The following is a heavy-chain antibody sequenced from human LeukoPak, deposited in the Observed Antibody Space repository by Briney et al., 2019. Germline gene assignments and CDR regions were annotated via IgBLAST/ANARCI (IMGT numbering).Heavy chain of an antibody. CDR2: MNPNSGNT. CDR3: ARGQQLLVRAAFDI. J-gene: IGHJ3*02. Sequence: ASVKVSCKASGYTFTSYDINWVRQATGQGLEWMGWMNPNSGNTGYAQKFQGRVTMTRNTSISTAYMELSSLRSEDTAVYYCARGQQLLVRAAFDIWGQGTMVTVSS. CDR1: GYTFTSYD. V-gene: IGHV1-8*01. D-gene: IGHD6-19*01.